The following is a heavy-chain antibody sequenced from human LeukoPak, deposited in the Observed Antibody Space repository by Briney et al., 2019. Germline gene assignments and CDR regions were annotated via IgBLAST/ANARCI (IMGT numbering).Heavy chain of an antibody. Sequence: PGGSLRLSCAASGFTFSSYTMTWVRQAPGKGLEWVSSISSSSTHIYYADSVKGRFIISRDNAENSLYLQMSSLRAEDTALYYCARGKFASAWFDYWGLGTLVTVSS. D-gene: IGHD6-19*01. J-gene: IGHJ4*02. CDR1: GFTFSSYT. V-gene: IGHV3-21*01. CDR3: ARGKFASAWFDY. CDR2: ISSSSTHI.